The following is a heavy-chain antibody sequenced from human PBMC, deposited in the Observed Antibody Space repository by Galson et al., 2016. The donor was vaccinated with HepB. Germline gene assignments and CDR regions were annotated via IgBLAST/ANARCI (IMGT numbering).Heavy chain of an antibody. D-gene: IGHD4-17*01. J-gene: IGHJ3*02. CDR2: TYYRSKWYN. Sequence: CAISGDSVSSNSAAWHWIRQSPSRGLEWLGRTYYRSKWYNDYAVSVKGRIAINPDTSKNQFSLQLNSVTPEDTAVYYCARKATVTRGAFDMWGQGTMVTVSS. CDR3: ARKATVTRGAFDM. V-gene: IGHV6-1*01. CDR1: GDSVSSNSAA.